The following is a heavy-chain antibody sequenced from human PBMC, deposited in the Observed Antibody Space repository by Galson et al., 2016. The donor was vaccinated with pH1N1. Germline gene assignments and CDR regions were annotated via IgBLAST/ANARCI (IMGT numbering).Heavy chain of an antibody. CDR3: ARDSEYSGHEGFH. CDR1: GFTFTSYA. CDR2: ILYDGTNE. D-gene: IGHD5-12*01. V-gene: IGHV3-30*04. J-gene: IGHJ4*02. Sequence: LRLPCAASGFTFTSYAMHWVRQAPGKGLEWVAVILYDGTNEYYADSVKGRFTISRDKTQSTVYLQMNSLRTEDTAVYYCARDSEYSGHEGFHWAQGTLVIVSS.